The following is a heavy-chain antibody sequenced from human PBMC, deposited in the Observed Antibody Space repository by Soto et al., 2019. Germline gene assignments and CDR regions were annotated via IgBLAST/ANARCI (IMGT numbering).Heavy chain of an antibody. J-gene: IGHJ4*02. Sequence: GASVKVSCKASGYTFTSYGINWVRQATGQGLEWMGWMNPNSGNTGYAQKFQGRVTMTRNTSISTAYMELSSLRSEDTAVYYCARGPRYYSFWSGYSDYWGQGTRVTVSS. CDR1: GYTFTSYG. V-gene: IGHV1-8*01. CDR3: ARGPRYYSFWSGYSDY. CDR2: MNPNSGNT. D-gene: IGHD3-3*01.